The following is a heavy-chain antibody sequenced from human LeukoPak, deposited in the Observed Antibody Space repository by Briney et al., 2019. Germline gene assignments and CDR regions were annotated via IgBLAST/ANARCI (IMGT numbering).Heavy chain of an antibody. Sequence: PSETLSLTCTVSGGSISSGDYYWSWIRQPPGKGLEWIGYIYYSGSTSYNPSLKSRVTLSVDTSKNQFSLKLRSVTAADTAVYYCARPKEVDYYYYMDVWGKGTTVTVSS. V-gene: IGHV4-61*08. CDR2: IYYSGST. CDR1: GGSISSGDYY. D-gene: IGHD2-2*01. CDR3: ARPKEVDYYYYMDV. J-gene: IGHJ6*03.